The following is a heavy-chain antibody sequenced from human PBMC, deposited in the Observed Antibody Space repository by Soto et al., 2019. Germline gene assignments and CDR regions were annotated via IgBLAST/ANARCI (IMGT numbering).Heavy chain of an antibody. CDR3: ARDLERYFDWLSTTSAFDI. CDR2: ISAYNGNT. CDR1: GYTFTSYG. V-gene: IGHV1-18*01. Sequence: QVPLVQSGAEVKKPGASVKVSCKASGYTFTSYGISWVRQAPGQGLEWMGWISAYNGNTNYAQKLQGRVTMTTDTSTSTAYMELRSLRSDDTAVYYCARDLERYFDWLSTTSAFDIWGQGTMVTVSS. D-gene: IGHD3-9*01. J-gene: IGHJ3*02.